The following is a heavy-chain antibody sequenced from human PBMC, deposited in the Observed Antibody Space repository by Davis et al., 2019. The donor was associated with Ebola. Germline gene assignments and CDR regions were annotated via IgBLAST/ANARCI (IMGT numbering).Heavy chain of an antibody. V-gene: IGHV4-30-2*03. CDR3: AGQTSNFDY. CDR2: IYHSGST. Sequence: SETLSLTCAVSGGSISSGGYSWSWIRQPPGKGLEWIGYIYHSGSTYYNPSLKSRVTISVDTSKNQFSLKLSSVTAADTAVYYCAGQTSNFDYWGQGTLVTVSS. CDR1: GGSISSGGYS. J-gene: IGHJ4*02. D-gene: IGHD3-3*02.